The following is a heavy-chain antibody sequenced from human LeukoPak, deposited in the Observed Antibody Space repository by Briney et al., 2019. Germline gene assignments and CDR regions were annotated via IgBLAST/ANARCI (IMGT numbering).Heavy chain of an antibody. D-gene: IGHD2-15*01. CDR2: IHSGGSI. Sequence: PGGSLRLSCAASGFTVSSNYMTWVRQAPGKGLEWVSFIHSGGSIDYADSVKGRFTISRDNYKSTLYLQMNSLRAEDTAVYYCGRASVGGGFDYWGQGTLVTVSS. J-gene: IGHJ4*02. CDR1: GFTVSSNY. V-gene: IGHV3-66*01. CDR3: GRASVGGGFDY.